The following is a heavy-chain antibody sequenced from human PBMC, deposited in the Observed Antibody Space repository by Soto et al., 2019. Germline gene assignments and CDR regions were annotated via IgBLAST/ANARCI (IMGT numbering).Heavy chain of an antibody. CDR2: INSDGSGA. Sequence: EVQLVESGGDLVQPGGSLRLSCAASGFTFSSFWMHWVHQAPGKGLVWVSRINSDGSGASYADFVEGRFTISRDNAKNTVYFQMNSLREEDTAVYYCIRDYGEAGSTNAFDIWGQGTMVTVSS. CDR3: IRDYGEAGSTNAFDI. J-gene: IGHJ3*02. D-gene: IGHD3-10*01. CDR1: GFTFSSFW. V-gene: IGHV3-74*01.